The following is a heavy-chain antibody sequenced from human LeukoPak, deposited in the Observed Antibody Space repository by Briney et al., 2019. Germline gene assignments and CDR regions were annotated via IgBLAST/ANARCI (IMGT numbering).Heavy chain of an antibody. V-gene: IGHV3-11*05. CDR3: ARDPPATYCGGDCYLGYYFDY. J-gene: IGHJ4*02. D-gene: IGHD2-21*02. CDR2: IRSSSSYT. CDR1: GFTFSDYY. Sequence: GGSLRLSCAASGFTFSDYYMSWIRQAPGKGLEWVSYIRSSSSYTNYADSVKGRFTISRDNAKNSLYLQMNSLRAEDTAVYYCARDPPATYCGGDCYLGYYFDYWGQGTLVTVSS.